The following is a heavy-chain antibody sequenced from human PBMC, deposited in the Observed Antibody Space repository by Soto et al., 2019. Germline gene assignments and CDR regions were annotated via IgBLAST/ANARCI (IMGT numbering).Heavy chain of an antibody. J-gene: IGHJ3*02. CDR2: INPSGGST. D-gene: IGHD3-10*01. CDR1: GYTFTSYY. V-gene: IGHV1-46*03. CDR3: ARAPRGANAFDI. Sequence: ASVKVSCKASGYTFTSYYMHWVRQVPGQGLEWMGIINPSGGSTSYAQKFQGRVTMTRDTSTSTVYMELSSLRSEDTAVYYCARAPRGANAFDICGQGTMVTVSS.